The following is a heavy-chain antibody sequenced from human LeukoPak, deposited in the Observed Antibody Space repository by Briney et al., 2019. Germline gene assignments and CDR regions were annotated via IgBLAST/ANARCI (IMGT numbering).Heavy chain of an antibody. CDR2: IIPIFGTA. Sequence: ASVEVSCKASGGTFSSYAISWVRQAPGQGLEWMGRIIPIFGTANYAQKFQGRVTITTDESTSTAYMELSSLRSEDTAVYYCARGTAMEIAPDYWGQGTLVTVSS. D-gene: IGHD5-18*01. V-gene: IGHV1-69*05. J-gene: IGHJ4*02. CDR3: ARGTAMEIAPDY. CDR1: GGTFSSYA.